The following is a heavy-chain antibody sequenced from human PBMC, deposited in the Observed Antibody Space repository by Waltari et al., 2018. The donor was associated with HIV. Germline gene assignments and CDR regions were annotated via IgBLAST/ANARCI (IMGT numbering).Heavy chain of an antibody. J-gene: IGHJ6*02. CDR3: ARQRATYYYDSSGYPYYYYYGMDV. CDR2: INSDGSST. CDR1: GFTFTSSW. Sequence: EVQLVESGGGLVQPGGSLRLSCAASGFTFTSSWMHWVCQAPGKGPVWVSRINSDGSSTSYADSVKGRFTISRDNAKNTLYLQMNSLRAEDTAVYYCARQRATYYYDSSGYPYYYYYGMDVWGQGTTVTVS. D-gene: IGHD3-22*01. V-gene: IGHV3-74*01.